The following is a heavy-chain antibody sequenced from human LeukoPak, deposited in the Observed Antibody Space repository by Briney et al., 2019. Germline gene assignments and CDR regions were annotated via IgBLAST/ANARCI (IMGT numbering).Heavy chain of an antibody. Sequence: QPGGSLRPSCAASGFTFDDYAMHWVRQAPGKGLEWVSGISWNSGSIGYADSVKGRFTISRDNAKNSLYLQMNSLRAEDTALYYCAKDRYAASSGCGDYWGQGTLVTVSS. CDR2: ISWNSGSI. CDR3: AKDRYAASSGCGDY. D-gene: IGHD6-19*01. V-gene: IGHV3-9*01. CDR1: GFTFDDYA. J-gene: IGHJ4*02.